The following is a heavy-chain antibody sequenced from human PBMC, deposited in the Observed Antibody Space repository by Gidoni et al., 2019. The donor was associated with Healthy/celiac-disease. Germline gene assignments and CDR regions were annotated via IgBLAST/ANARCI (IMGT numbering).Heavy chain of an antibody. CDR2: ISSSSSYI. J-gene: IGHJ3*02. CDR1: GFPFRSYS. V-gene: IGHV3-21*01. CDR3: ARAIRGDYGSGILNAFDI. Sequence: EVQLVESGGGLVKPGGSLRLSCAASGFPFRSYSMNWVRQAPGKGLEWVSSISSSSSYIYYADSVKGRFTISRDNAKNSLYLQMNSLRAEDTAVYYCARAIRGDYGSGILNAFDIWGQGTMVTVSS. D-gene: IGHD3-10*01.